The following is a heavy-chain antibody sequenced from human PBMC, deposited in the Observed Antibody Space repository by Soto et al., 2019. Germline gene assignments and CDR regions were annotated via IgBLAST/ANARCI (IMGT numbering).Heavy chain of an antibody. D-gene: IGHD3-22*01. CDR2: IYYSGST. V-gene: IGHV4-31*03. CDR3: ARDSRPGYYRSGYYLSVYGMEV. J-gene: IGHJ6*01. CDR1: VVSISSGGYY. Sequence: PSETLSLTCTFSVVSISSGGYYCSWIRQHPWKGLEWIGYIYYSGSTYYNPSLKSRVTISVDTSRNQFSLKLSSVTAADTAVYYCARDSRPGYYRSGYYLSVYGMEVWGQGTTV.